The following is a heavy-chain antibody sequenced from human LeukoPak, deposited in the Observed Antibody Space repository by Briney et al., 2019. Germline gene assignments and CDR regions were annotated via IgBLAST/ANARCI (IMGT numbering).Heavy chain of an antibody. D-gene: IGHD3-3*01. V-gene: IGHV3-11*01. Sequence: GGSLRLSCAASGFTFSDYYMSWIRQAPGKGLEWVSYISSSGSTIYYADSVKGRFTISRDNAKSSLYLQMNSLRAEDTAVYYCARTREEWSGKYYLDYWGQGTLVTVSS. CDR3: ARTREEWSGKYYLDY. CDR2: ISSSGSTI. CDR1: GFTFSDYY. J-gene: IGHJ4*02.